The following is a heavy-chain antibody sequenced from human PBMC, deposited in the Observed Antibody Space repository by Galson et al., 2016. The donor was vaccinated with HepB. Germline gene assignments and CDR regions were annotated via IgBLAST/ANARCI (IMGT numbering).Heavy chain of an antibody. CDR2: IKGDGSDK. J-gene: IGHJ4*02. V-gene: IGHV3-7*01. D-gene: IGHD6-13*01. CDR1: GLTFSHYW. CDR3: AREGIGDYSD. Sequence: SLRLSCAASGLTFSHYWMDWVRQAPGKGLEWVANIKGDGSDKYYVDSVRGRFTISRDNAKTSLYLQMNSLRVEDTGVYYCAREGIGDYSDWGQGTLVTVSS.